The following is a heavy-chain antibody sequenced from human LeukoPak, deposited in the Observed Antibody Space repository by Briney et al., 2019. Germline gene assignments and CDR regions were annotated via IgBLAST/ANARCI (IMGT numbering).Heavy chain of an antibody. CDR1: GFTVSSHY. Sequence: PGGSLRLSCAASGFTVSSHYMSWIRQSPGKGLEWIGYIYNSGSTNYNPSLKSRVTISVDTSKNQFSLKLSSVTAADTAVYYCARQRGRDGYNRGHSVGYYFDYWGQGTLVTVSS. D-gene: IGHD5-24*01. CDR3: ARQRGRDGYNRGHSVGYYFDY. J-gene: IGHJ4*02. CDR2: IYNSGST. V-gene: IGHV4-59*08.